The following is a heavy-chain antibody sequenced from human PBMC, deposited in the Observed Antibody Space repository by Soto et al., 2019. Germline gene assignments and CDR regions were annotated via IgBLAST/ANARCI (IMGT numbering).Heavy chain of an antibody. V-gene: IGHV4-34*01. CDR3: ARGLGPTMNPYYYYYGMDV. Sequence: PSETLSLTCAVYGGSFSGHYWSWIRQPPGKGLEWIGEINHSGSTNYNPSLKSRVTISVDTSKNQFSLKLSSVTAADTAVYYCARGLGPTMNPYYYYYGMDVWGQGTTVTVSS. J-gene: IGHJ6*02. CDR1: GGSFSGHY. D-gene: IGHD3-22*01. CDR2: INHSGST.